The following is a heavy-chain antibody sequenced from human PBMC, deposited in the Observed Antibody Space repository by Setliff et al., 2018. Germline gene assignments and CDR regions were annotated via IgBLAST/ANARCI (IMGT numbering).Heavy chain of an antibody. CDR1: GGSFSGYY. V-gene: IGHV4-34*01. CDR3: ARGEVVPAAMLGYYYYYGMDV. CDR2: IYYSGST. D-gene: IGHD2-2*01. J-gene: IGHJ6*02. Sequence: PSETLSLTCAVYGGSFSGYYWSWIRQPPGKGLEWIGYIYYSGSTYYNPSLKSRVTISVDTSKNQFSLKLSSVTAADTAVYYCARGEVVPAAMLGYYYYYGMDVWGQGTTVTVLL.